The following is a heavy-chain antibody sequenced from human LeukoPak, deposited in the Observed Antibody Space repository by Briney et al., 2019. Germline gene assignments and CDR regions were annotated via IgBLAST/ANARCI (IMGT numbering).Heavy chain of an antibody. CDR2: INYSGNT. D-gene: IGHD3-10*01. Sequence: PSQTLSLTCTVSGGSIISGGHYWSWIRQHPGKGLEWIGYINYSGNTYYNPSLKSRVTISADTSKNQFSLKVTSVTAADTAVYYCARGGSGEGYWGQGTLVTVSS. J-gene: IGHJ4*02. CDR3: ARGGSGEGY. V-gene: IGHV4-31*03. CDR1: GGSIISGGHY.